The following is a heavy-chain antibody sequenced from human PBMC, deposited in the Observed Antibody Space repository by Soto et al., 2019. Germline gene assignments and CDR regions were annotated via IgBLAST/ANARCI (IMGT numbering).Heavy chain of an antibody. D-gene: IGHD2-2*01. CDR1: GFSLTTSGVG. V-gene: IGHV2-5*02. J-gene: IGHJ5*02. Sequence: QITLKESGPTLVQPTQTLTLTCTFSGFSLTTSGVGVDWIRQPPGKAFEWLAFIFGDDDKRYSPSLKSRLTIPKDTSKNQVVLTMTNMDPVDTATYYGAHRRAISTSRGWFDPWGQGSLVTVSS. CDR2: IFGDDDK. CDR3: AHRRAISTSRGWFDP.